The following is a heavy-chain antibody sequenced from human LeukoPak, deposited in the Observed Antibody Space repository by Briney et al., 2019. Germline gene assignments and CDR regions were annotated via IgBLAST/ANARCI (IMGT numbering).Heavy chain of an antibody. J-gene: IGHJ4*02. CDR2: INPSGGST. V-gene: IGHV1-46*01. CDR1: GYTFTSYY. CDR3: ARDDYDSSGYYYGGF. D-gene: IGHD3-22*01. Sequence: ASVKVSCKASGYTFTSYYMHWVRQAPGQGLEWMGIINPSGGSTSYAQKFQGRVTITRDTSTSTVYMELSSLRSEDTAVYYCARDDYDSSGYYYGGFWGQGTLVTVSS.